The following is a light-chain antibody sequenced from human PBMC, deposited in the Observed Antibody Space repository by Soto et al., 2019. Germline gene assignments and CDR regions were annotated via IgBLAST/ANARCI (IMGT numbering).Light chain of an antibody. J-gene: IGLJ2*01. V-gene: IGLV1-40*01. CDR1: SSNIGAGYD. CDR3: QSRFWV. Sequence: QSVLTQPPSVSGAPGQRVTISCTGSSSNIGAGYDVHWYQQLPGTAPKLLIYGNSNRPSGVPDRFSGSKSGTSASLAITGLQAEDEADYYCQSRFWVFGGGTKLTVL. CDR2: GNS.